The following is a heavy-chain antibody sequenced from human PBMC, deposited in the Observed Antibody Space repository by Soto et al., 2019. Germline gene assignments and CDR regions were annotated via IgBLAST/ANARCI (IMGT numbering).Heavy chain of an antibody. J-gene: IGHJ4*02. Sequence: QVQLVESGGGVVQPGRSLRLSCAASGFTFSSYGMHWVRQAPGKGLEWVAVISYDGSNKYYADSVKGRFTISRDNSKNTLYLQMNSLRAEDTAVYYCAKETLWFGELAYFDYWGQGTLVTVSS. CDR3: AKETLWFGELAYFDY. D-gene: IGHD3-10*01. CDR1: GFTFSSYG. V-gene: IGHV3-30*18. CDR2: ISYDGSNK.